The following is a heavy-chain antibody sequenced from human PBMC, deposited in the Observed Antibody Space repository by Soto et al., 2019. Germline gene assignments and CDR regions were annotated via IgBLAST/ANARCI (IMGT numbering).Heavy chain of an antibody. CDR1: GVTCSSYW. D-gene: IGHD3-16*02. J-gene: IGHJ3*02. CDR3: AREYDYVWGSYRYDAFDI. CDR2: IKQDGSEK. Sequence: AXGSLRLSCSASGVTCSSYWMSWVRQAPGKGLEWVANIKQDGSEKYYVDSVKGRFTISRDNAKNSLYLQMNSLRAEDTAVYYCAREYDYVWGSYRYDAFDIWGQGTMVTVSS. V-gene: IGHV3-7*01.